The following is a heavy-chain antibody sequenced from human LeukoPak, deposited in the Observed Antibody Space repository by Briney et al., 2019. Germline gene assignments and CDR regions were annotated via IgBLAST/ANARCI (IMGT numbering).Heavy chain of an antibody. J-gene: IGHJ3*02. Sequence: SVKVSCKASGGTFSSYAIIWVRQAPGQGLEWMGGIIPIFGTANYAQRFQGRVTITTDESTSTAYMELSSLRSEDTAVYYCAIRARDAFDIWGQGTMVTVSS. V-gene: IGHV1-69*05. CDR1: GGTFSSYA. CDR3: AIRARDAFDI. CDR2: IIPIFGTA.